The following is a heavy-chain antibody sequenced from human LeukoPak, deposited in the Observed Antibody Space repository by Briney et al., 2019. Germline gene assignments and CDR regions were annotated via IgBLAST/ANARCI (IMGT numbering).Heavy chain of an antibody. J-gene: IGHJ4*02. CDR3: ASARALYGYSGYDEPYFDY. V-gene: IGHV3-30*03. CDR2: IAFDGSNK. CDR1: GFTFSTYD. Sequence: GGSLRLSCAASGFTFSTYDMHWVRQAPGKGLEWVAVIAFDGSNKYYADSVKGRFTISRDNSKNTLYLEMNSLRAEDTAVYYCASARALYGYSGYDEPYFDYWGQGTLVTVSS. D-gene: IGHD5-12*01.